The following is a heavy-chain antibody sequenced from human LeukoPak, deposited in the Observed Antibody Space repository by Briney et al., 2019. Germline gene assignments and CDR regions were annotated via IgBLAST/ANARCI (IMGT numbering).Heavy chain of an antibody. CDR1: GFTFSDYY. CDR2: ISSSGSTI. V-gene: IGHV3-11*01. Sequence: GGPLRLSCAASGFTFSDYYMSWIRQAPGKGLEWVSYISSSGSTIYYADSVKGRFTISRDNAKNSLYLQMNSLRAEDTAVYYCARDLLFWSGYYRTFYYYGMDVWGQGTTVTVSS. CDR3: ARDLLFWSGYYRTFYYYGMDV. D-gene: IGHD3-3*01. J-gene: IGHJ6*02.